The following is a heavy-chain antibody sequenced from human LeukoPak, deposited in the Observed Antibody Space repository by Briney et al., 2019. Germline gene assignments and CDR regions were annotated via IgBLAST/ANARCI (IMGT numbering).Heavy chain of an antibody. CDR2: IYNRGDR. CDR1: GFTVSSTH. D-gene: IGHD5-18*01. J-gene: IGHJ4*02. V-gene: IGHV3-66*04. CDR3: ARHLSGVTGYTYGRGIDY. Sequence: PGESLRLSCVASGFTVSSTHMSWYRQAPGKGLEWVSVIYNRGDRNYADSVKGRFTISRDNSKNTLYLQMDSLRAEDTAVYYCARHLSGVTGYTYGRGIDYWGQGTLVTVSS.